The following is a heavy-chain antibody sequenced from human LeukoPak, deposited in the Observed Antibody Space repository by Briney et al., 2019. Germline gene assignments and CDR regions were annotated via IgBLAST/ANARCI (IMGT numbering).Heavy chain of an antibody. CDR3: ARDLFLEWLLSPYYGMDV. CDR1: GFTFSNYS. D-gene: IGHD3-3*01. J-gene: IGHJ6*02. CDR2: ISSSSSYI. V-gene: IGHV3-21*01. Sequence: GGSLRLSCAASGFTFSNYSMNWVRQAPGKGLEWVSSISSSSSYIYYADSVKGRFTISRDNAKNSLYLQMNSLRAEDTAVYYCARDLFLEWLLSPYYGMDVWGQGTTVTVSS.